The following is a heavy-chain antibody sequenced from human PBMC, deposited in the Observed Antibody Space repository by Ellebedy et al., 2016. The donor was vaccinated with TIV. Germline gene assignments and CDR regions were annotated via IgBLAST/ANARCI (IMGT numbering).Heavy chain of an antibody. D-gene: IGHD1-1*01. CDR2: ISSGGIT. V-gene: IGHV3-23*01. CDR1: GFTFSASG. Sequence: PGGSLRLSCAASGFTFSASGMTWARQAPGKGLKWVSGISSGGITYYADSVRGRFTISRDNSKNTLYLQMNSLRAEDTATYYCVKGSGTMDVWGQGTTVTVSS. CDR3: VKGSGTMDV. J-gene: IGHJ6*02.